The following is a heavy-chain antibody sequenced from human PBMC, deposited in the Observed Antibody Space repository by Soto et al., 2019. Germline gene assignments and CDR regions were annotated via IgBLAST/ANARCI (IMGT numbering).Heavy chain of an antibody. CDR1: GFTFSSYA. CDR2: ISGSGGST. J-gene: IGHJ6*02. Sequence: EVQLLESGGGLVQPGGSLRLSCAASGFTFSSYAMSWVRQAPGKGLEWVSAISGSGGSTYYADSVKGRFTISRDNSKNPLYLQMNSLRAEDTAEYYCAKDYGGYMYYYYYGIDVWGQGTTVTVSS. CDR3: AKDYGGYMYYYYYGIDV. D-gene: IGHD4-17*01. V-gene: IGHV3-23*01.